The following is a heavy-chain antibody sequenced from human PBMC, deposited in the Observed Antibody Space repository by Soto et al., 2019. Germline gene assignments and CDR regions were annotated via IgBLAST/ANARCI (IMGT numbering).Heavy chain of an antibody. J-gene: IGHJ4*02. CDR1: GGSFTSNNW. D-gene: IGHD3-22*01. Sequence: SETLSLTCAVSGGSFTSNNWWTWVRQPPGQGLEWIGEIYRTGSTNYNPSLKCRVTISLDKSENQFSLKVTSLTAADTAVYYCASRDPGSSVDYWGQGTLVTVSS. CDR2: IYRTGST. V-gene: IGHV4-4*02. CDR3: ASRDPGSSVDY.